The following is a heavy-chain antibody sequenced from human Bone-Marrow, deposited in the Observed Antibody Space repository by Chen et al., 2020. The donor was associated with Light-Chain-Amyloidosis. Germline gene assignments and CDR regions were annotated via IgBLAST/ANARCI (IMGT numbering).Heavy chain of an antibody. CDR3: EKDRPAAQYNFDY. J-gene: IGHJ4*02. Sequence: QVQLFESGGGVVQPGRSLRLSCVASGFTFSTYGMHWVRQAPGKGLEWVAVISYEGSNKNYAESVKGRFTISRDNYKNTLHLQMNSLRPEDTAVYYCEKDRPAAQYNFDYWGQGTLVTVSS. V-gene: IGHV3-30*18. D-gene: IGHD2-2*01. CDR1: GFTFSTYG. CDR2: ISYEGSNK.